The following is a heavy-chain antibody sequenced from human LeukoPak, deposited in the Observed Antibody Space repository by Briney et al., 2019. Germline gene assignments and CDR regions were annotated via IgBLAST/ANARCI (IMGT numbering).Heavy chain of an antibody. Sequence: ETLSLTCAVSGGSITSGNWWSWVRQSPGKGLEWLANIKQDGSEKTYVDSVKGRFTIFRDNAKNLLYLQMNSLRAEDTAVYYCAREGFYYFGFWGQGTLVTVSS. CDR2: IKQDGSEK. V-gene: IGHV3-7*01. CDR1: GSITSGNW. CDR3: AREGFYYFGF. J-gene: IGHJ4*01.